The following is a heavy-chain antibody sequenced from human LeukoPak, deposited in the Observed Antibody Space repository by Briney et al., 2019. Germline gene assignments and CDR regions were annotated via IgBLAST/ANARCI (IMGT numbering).Heavy chain of an antibody. D-gene: IGHD4-23*01. Sequence: GGSLRLSCAASGFTFSSYAMSWVRQAPGKGLEWASSISVSGGRTHYADSAKGRFTISRDNSKNTLYLQMNSLRVEDTAVYYCARADYGGYVEYWGQGTLVTVSS. J-gene: IGHJ4*02. CDR2: ISVSGGRT. CDR3: ARADYGGYVEY. CDR1: GFTFSSYA. V-gene: IGHV3-23*01.